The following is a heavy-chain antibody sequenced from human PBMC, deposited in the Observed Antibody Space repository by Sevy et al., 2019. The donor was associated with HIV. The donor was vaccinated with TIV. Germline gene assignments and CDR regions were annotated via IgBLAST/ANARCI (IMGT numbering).Heavy chain of an antibody. CDR2: ISGSGGST. CDR1: GFTFSSYA. V-gene: IGHV3-23*01. Sequence: GGSLRLSCAASGFTFSSYAMSWVRQAPGKGLEWVSAISGSGGSTYYAASVKGRFTISRDNSKNTLYLQMNSLRAEDTAVYYCAKYEAITIFGVVINYFDYWGQGTLVTVSS. CDR3: AKYEAITIFGVVINYFDY. J-gene: IGHJ4*02. D-gene: IGHD3-3*01.